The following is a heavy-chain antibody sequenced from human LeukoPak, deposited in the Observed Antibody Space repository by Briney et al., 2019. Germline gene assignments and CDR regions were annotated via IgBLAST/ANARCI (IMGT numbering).Heavy chain of an antibody. J-gene: IGHJ4*02. CDR2: ISGSGGST. Sequence: GGSLRLSCAASGFTFSSYAMSWVRQAPGKGLEWVSAISGSGGSTYYADSVKGRFTISRDNSKNTLYLQMNSLRAEDTAVYYCAKAGCSGGSCHLDYWGQGTLVTVSS. V-gene: IGHV3-23*01. CDR3: AKAGCSGGSCHLDY. CDR1: GFTFSSYA. D-gene: IGHD2-15*01.